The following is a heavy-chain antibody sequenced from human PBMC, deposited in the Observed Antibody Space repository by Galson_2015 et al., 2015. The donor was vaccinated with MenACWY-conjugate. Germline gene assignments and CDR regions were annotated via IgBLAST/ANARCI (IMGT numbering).Heavy chain of an antibody. CDR3: ARWLPGSFDAFDM. V-gene: IGHV1-18*01. J-gene: IGHJ3*02. CDR1: GYTFTSYG. Sequence: SVKVSCKASGYTFTSYGITWVRQAPGQGLEWMGWIRAYNGNTNYAQKLQGRVTMTTDTSTSTAYMELRSLRSDDTAVYYCARWLPGSFDAFDMWGQGTMVTVSS. D-gene: IGHD5-12*01. CDR2: IRAYNGNT.